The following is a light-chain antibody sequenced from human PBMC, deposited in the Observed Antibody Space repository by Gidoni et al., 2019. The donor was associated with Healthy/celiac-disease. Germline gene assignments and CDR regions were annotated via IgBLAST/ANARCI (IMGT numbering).Light chain of an antibody. J-gene: IGLJ1*01. CDR2: EVS. Sequence: QSALTQPAYVSGSPGQSITISCTGTSSDVGGYNYVSWYQQHPGKAPKLMIYEVSKRPSGVSNRFSGSKSGNTASLTISGLQAEDEADYYCSSYTSSSLWVFGTGTKVTVL. CDR3: SSYTSSSLWV. V-gene: IGLV2-14*01. CDR1: SSDVGGYNY.